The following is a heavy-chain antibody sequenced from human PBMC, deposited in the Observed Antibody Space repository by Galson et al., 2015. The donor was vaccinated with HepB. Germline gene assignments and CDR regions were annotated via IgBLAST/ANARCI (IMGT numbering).Heavy chain of an antibody. J-gene: IGHJ3*02. Sequence: SLRLSCAASGFTFSDYYMSWIRQAPGKGLEWVSYISSSSSYTNYADSVKGRFTISRDNAKNSLYLQMNSLRAEGTAVYYCARDQRYYDVWSGYPYGGAFDIWGQGTMVTVSS. CDR2: ISSSSSYT. V-gene: IGHV3-11*06. CDR3: ARDQRYYDVWSGYPYGGAFDI. CDR1: GFTFSDYY. D-gene: IGHD3-3*01.